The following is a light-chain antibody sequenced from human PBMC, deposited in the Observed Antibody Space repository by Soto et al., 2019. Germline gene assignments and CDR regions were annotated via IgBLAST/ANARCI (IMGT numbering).Light chain of an antibody. Sequence: EIVMTQSPATLSVSPGERATLSCRASQSVSSNLAWYQQKPGQAPRLLIYGASTRATGIPARFSGSGSGTEFTLTISILQSEDFAVYYCQQYNNWTPWTFGQGTKVEIK. V-gene: IGKV3-15*01. CDR2: GAS. CDR3: QQYNNWTPWT. J-gene: IGKJ1*01. CDR1: QSVSSN.